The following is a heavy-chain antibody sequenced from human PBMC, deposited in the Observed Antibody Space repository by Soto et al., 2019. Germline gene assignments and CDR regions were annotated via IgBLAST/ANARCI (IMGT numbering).Heavy chain of an antibody. J-gene: IGHJ4*02. CDR2: IWYDGSNK. V-gene: IGHV3-33*01. CDR1: GSTFSNYG. Sequence: VQLVESGGGVVQPGTSLRLSCVASGSTFSNYGMHWVRQAPGKGPQWVAVIWYDGSNKSYGESVKGRFTISRDNSKNTLYLDINSLRAEDTAVHYCARDGGSHGPSYFDSWGQGSLVIVSS. D-gene: IGHD3-16*01. CDR3: ARDGGSHGPSYFDS.